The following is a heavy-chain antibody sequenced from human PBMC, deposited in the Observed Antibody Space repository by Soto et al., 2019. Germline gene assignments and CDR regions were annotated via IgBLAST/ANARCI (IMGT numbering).Heavy chain of an antibody. Sequence: PGGSLRLYCAASGFTFRSCWMHWVRQVPGKGLMRVSRLSTDGTSTTYADSVMFRFIVSRDNAKNTLYLEMNRLRAEDTALYYCVRDRDSRGLGVLDFWGQGT. V-gene: IGHV3-74*01. CDR1: GFTFRSCW. D-gene: IGHD6-19*01. J-gene: IGHJ4*02. CDR3: VRDRDSRGLGVLDF. CDR2: LSTDGTST.